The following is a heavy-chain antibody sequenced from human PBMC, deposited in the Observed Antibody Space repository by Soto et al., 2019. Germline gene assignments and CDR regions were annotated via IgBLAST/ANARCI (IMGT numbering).Heavy chain of an antibody. J-gene: IGHJ4*02. D-gene: IGHD6-19*01. Sequence: SETLSLTCTFSGGSISSYYWSWIRQPPGKGLEWIGYIYYSGSTNYNPSLKSRVTISVDTSKNQFSLKLSSVTAADTAVYYCAREVAGAFDYWGQGTLVTVSS. CDR3: AREVAGAFDY. CDR2: IYYSGST. CDR1: GGSISSYY. V-gene: IGHV4-59*01.